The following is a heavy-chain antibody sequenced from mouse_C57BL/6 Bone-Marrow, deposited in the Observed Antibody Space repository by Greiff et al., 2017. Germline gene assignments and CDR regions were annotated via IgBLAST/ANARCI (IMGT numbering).Heavy chain of an antibody. V-gene: IGHV5-12*01. J-gene: IGHJ2*01. Sequence: EVQLVESGGGLVQPGGSLKLSCAASGFTFSDYYMYWVRQTPEKRLEWVAYISNGGGSTYYPDTVKGRFTISRDNAKNTLYLQMSRLKSEDTAMYYCARQREGYDFDYWGQGTTLTVSS. CDR1: GFTFSDYY. D-gene: IGHD2-2*01. CDR3: ARQREGYDFDY. CDR2: ISNGGGST.